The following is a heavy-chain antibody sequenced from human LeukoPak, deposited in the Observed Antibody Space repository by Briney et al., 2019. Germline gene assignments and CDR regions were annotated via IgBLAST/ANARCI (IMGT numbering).Heavy chain of an antibody. J-gene: IGHJ4*02. Sequence: SETLSLTCTVSDGPISNYYWNWIRQSPGEGLEWIGSIYYSGSTYYNPSLKSRVTISVDTSKNQFSLKLSSVTAADTAVYYCARDRLWAGWYLDYWGQGTLVTVSS. V-gene: IGHV4-59*12. CDR3: ARDRLWAGWYLDY. CDR2: IYYSGST. D-gene: IGHD2-21*01. CDR1: DGPISNYY.